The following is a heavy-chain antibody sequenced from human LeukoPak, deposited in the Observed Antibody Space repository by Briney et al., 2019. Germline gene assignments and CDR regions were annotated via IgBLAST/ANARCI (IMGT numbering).Heavy chain of an antibody. CDR2: MSPNSGNT. D-gene: IGHD3-22*01. J-gene: IGHJ4*02. CDR3: AREEDWYCYDSSGGGQFDY. V-gene: IGHV1-8*01. Sequence: GASVKVSCKASGYTFTSYDIKWVRQATGQGLEWMGWMSPNSGNTGYAQKFQGRVTMTRNTSISTAYMELSSLRSEDTAVYYCAREEDWYCYDSSGGGQFDYWGQGTLVTVSS. CDR1: GYTFTSYD.